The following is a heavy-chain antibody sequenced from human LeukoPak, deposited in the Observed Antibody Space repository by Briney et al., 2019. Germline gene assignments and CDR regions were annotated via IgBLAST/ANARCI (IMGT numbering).Heavy chain of an antibody. CDR2: ISYDGSNK. V-gene: IGHV3-30-3*01. D-gene: IGHD3-22*01. CDR3: ARAGVRWLADYYMDV. J-gene: IGHJ6*03. CDR1: GFTFSSYA. Sequence: GALRLSCAASGFTFSSYAMHWVRQAPGKGLEWVAVISYDGSNKYYADSVKGRFTISRDNSKNTLYLQMNSLRAEDTAVYYCARAGVRWLADYYMDVWGKGTTVTVSS.